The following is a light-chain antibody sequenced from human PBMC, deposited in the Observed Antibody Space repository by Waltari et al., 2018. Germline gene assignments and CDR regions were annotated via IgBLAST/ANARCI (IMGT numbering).Light chain of an antibody. Sequence: QLVLTQSPSASASLGASVKLPCTLSSGYSSHPIAWHQQQPEKGPRSLKKVNSDGSHDKGDGIPDRFSGSSSGAERYLTISSLQSEDEADYYCQTWGTGMVFGGGTKLTVL. CDR1: SGYSSHP. J-gene: IGLJ2*01. CDR2: VNSDGSH. V-gene: IGLV4-69*01. CDR3: QTWGTGMV.